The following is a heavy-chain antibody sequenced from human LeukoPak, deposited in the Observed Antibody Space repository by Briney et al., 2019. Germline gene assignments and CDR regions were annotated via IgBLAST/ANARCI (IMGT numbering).Heavy chain of an antibody. CDR3: ARGALRFDYSDY. Sequence: KFQGRVTITRDTSASTAYMELSSLRSEDTAVYYCARGALRFDYSDYWGQGTLVTVSS. J-gene: IGHJ4*02. V-gene: IGHV1-3*01. D-gene: IGHD3-16*01.